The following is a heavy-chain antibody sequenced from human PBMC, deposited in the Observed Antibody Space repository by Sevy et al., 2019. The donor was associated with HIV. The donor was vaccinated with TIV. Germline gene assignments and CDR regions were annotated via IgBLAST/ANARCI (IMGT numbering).Heavy chain of an antibody. D-gene: IGHD6-19*01. Sequence: GGSLRLSCAASGFIFSDYGMHWVRQAPGKGLEWVAVISYDGSTKYYADSVKGRFTISRDNSKNTLYLQMNSLRAEDTAVYYCAKDRGRIAVAGIRGFDYWGQGTLVTVSS. CDR3: AKDRGRIAVAGIRGFDY. CDR1: GFIFSDYG. J-gene: IGHJ4*02. CDR2: ISYDGSTK. V-gene: IGHV3-30*18.